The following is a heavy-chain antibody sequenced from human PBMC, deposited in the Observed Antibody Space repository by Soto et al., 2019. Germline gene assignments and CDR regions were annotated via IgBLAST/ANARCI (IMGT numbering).Heavy chain of an antibody. D-gene: IGHD3-16*02. Sequence: QVQLVQSGPEVKKPGASVKVSCKASGYTFTSFGISWVRQAPGQGLEWVAWISGYNGNTDSAQKFQGRVTVTTDTSTSTAYMELRNLRSDDTAVYYCARALVITFGGVIVLDAFDIWGQGTMVTVSS. CDR3: ARALVITFGGVIVLDAFDI. V-gene: IGHV1-18*04. CDR1: GYTFTSFG. J-gene: IGHJ3*02. CDR2: ISGYNGNT.